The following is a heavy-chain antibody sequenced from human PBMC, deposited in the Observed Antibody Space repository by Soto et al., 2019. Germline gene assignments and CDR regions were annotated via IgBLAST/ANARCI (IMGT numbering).Heavy chain of an antibody. V-gene: IGHV1-18*04. Sequence: QVPLVQSGAEVRKPGASVKVSCKASGYTFSNYGVYWLRQAPVQGLEWLGWVSTYNGDTNYAQKFHDRVTMTTHTPTNPASMQLRSLKSDDTAVYYCPRGHFDFWSGYPIEYWGQGTSVTVSS. J-gene: IGHJ4*02. CDR1: GYTFSNYG. CDR2: VSTYNGDT. CDR3: PRGHFDFWSGYPIEY. D-gene: IGHD3-3*01.